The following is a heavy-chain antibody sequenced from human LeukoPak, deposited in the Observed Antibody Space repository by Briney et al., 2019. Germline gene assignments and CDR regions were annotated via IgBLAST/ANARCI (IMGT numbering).Heavy chain of an antibody. J-gene: IGHJ6*03. V-gene: IGHV1-8*01. CDR1: GYTFTSYD. D-gene: IGHD6-25*01. CDR3: ARAHPLIAAAVGGYYYYMDV. CDR2: MNPNSGNT. Sequence: ASVKVSCKASGYTFTSYDINWVRQATGQGLEWMGWMNPNSGNTGYAQKFQGRVTMTRNTSISTAYMELSSLRSEDTAVYYCARAHPLIAAAVGGYYYYMDVWGKGTTVTVSS.